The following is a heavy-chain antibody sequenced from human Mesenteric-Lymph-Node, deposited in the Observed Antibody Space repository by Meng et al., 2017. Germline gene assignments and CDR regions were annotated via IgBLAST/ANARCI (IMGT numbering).Heavy chain of an antibody. V-gene: IGHV3-48*03. CDR3: AREGISDYFDN. CDR1: ESTFSSYE. J-gene: IGHJ4*02. CDR2: ITTSGNII. D-gene: IGHD3-10*01. Sequence: GESLKISCAASESTFSSYEMNWVRQAPGKGLEWISYITTSGNIIYYADSVKGRFTISRDNAQNSLYLQMNSLRAEDTAVYYCAREGISDYFDNWGQGTLVTVSS.